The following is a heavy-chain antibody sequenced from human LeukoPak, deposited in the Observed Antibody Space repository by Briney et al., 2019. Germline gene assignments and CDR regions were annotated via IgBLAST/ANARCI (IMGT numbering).Heavy chain of an antibody. CDR2: ISSSSNTI. CDR1: GFTVSSNY. D-gene: IGHD3-9*01. V-gene: IGHV3-48*01. J-gene: IGHJ4*02. CDR3: AKGFSLRYFGADY. Sequence: PGGSLRLSCAASGFTVSSNYMSWVRQAPGKGLEWISYISSSSNTIYYADSVKGRFTISRDNAKSALFLQMNSLRAEDTAVYYCAKGFSLRYFGADYWGQGTLVTVSS.